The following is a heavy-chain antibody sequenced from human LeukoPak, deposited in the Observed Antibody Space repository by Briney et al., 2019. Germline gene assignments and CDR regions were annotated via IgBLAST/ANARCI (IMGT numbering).Heavy chain of an antibody. CDR3: ARYVTTGTNNFDY. D-gene: IGHD1-1*01. CDR1: GGSISSSSYY. J-gene: IGHJ4*02. Sequence: PSETLSLTCTVSGGSISSSSYYWGWIRQPPGKGLEWIRSIYYSGSTYYNPSLKSRVIISVDTSKNQFSLKLSSVTAADTAVYYCARYVTTGTNNFDYWGQGTLVTVSS. CDR2: IYYSGST. V-gene: IGHV4-39*01.